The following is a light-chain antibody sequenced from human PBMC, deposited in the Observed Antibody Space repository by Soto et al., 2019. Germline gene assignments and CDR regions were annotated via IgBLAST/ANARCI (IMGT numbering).Light chain of an antibody. CDR1: SSDVGSYNR. CDR3: NSYTGSSTYV. CDR2: EVG. J-gene: IGLJ1*01. V-gene: IGLV2-18*02. Sequence: QSVLTQPPSVSGSPGQSVAISCTGTSSDVGSYNRVSWYQQPPGAAPKLMIYEVGNRPSGVPDRFSGSKSGNTASLTISGLQAEDEADYYCNSYTGSSTYVFGTGTKGHRP.